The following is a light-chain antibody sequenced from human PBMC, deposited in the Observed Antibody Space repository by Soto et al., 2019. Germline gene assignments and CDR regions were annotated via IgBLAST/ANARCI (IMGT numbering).Light chain of an antibody. Sequence: QSALTQPASVSGSLGQSISISCTGTSSDVGGYNYVSWYQQHPGKAPKLMIYEVSNRPSGISNRFSASKSGNTASLTISGLQAEDEADYYCSSYAGSSTVVFGGGTKLTVL. J-gene: IGLJ2*01. CDR1: SSDVGGYNY. CDR2: EVS. CDR3: SSYAGSSTVV. V-gene: IGLV2-14*01.